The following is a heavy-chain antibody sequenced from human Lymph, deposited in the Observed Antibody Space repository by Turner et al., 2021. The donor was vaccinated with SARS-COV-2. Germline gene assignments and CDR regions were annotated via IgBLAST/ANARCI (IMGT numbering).Heavy chain of an antibody. CDR3: ARDLVVYGMDV. V-gene: IGHV3-53*02. Sequence: EVQLVATGGGLIQPGGSLRLSCAASGLTVSSNYMTWVRQAPGKGLEWVSVINSGGSTFYANSVKGRFTISRDNSKNTLYLQMNSLRAEDTAVYYCARDLVVYGMDVWGQGTTVTVSS. CDR2: INSGGST. D-gene: IGHD3-10*01. CDR1: GLTVSSNY. J-gene: IGHJ6*02.